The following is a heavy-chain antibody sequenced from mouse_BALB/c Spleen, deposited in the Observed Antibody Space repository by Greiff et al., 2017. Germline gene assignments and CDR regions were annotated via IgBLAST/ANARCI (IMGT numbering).Heavy chain of an antibody. CDR2: ISYSGST. CDR1: GDSITSGY. V-gene: IGHV3-8*02. CDR3: ARALYYGYDGGFAY. D-gene: IGHD2-2*01. J-gene: IGHJ3*01. Sequence: EVQLQQSGPSLVKPSQTLSLTCSVTGDSITSGYWNWIRKFPGNKLEYMGYISYSGSTYYNPSLKSRISITRDTSKNQYYLQLNSVTTEDTATYYCARALYYGYDGGFAYWGQGTLVTVSA.